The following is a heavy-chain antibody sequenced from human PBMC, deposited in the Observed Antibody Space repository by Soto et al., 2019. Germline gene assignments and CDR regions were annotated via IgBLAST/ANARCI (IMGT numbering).Heavy chain of an antibody. D-gene: IGHD6-13*01. Sequence: PRGALRLSCAASGFTFSNAWMNWARQAPGKGLEWVGRIKSKTDGGTTDYAAPVKGRFTISRDDSKNTLYLQMNSLKTEDTAVYYCSYSSSWSNKDFDPWGKGTLVTVSS. CDR3: SYSSSWSNKDFDP. V-gene: IGHV3-15*07. CDR2: IKSKTDGGTT. J-gene: IGHJ5*02. CDR1: GFTFSNAW.